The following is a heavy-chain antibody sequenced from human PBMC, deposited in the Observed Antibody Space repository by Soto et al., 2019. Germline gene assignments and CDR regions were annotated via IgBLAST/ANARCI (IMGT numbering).Heavy chain of an antibody. CDR3: ARDFQSTVFGGAVFDY. CDR1: GGSISSSNW. D-gene: IGHD3-3*01. J-gene: IGHJ4*02. Sequence: SETLSLTCAVSGGSISSSNWWSWVRQPPGKGLEWIGEIYHSGSTNYNPSLKSRVTISVDKSKNQFSLKLSSVTAADTAVYYCARDFQSTVFGGAVFDYWGQGTLVTVSS. V-gene: IGHV4-4*02. CDR2: IYHSGST.